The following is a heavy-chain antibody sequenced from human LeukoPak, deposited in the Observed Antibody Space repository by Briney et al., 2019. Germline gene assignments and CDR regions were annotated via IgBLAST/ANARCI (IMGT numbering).Heavy chain of an antibody. V-gene: IGHV3-30*02. J-gene: IGHJ6*03. Sequence: GGSLRLSCAASGFTFSSYGMHWVRQAPGKGLEWVAVIWYGGSNKCYADSVKGRFTISRDNSKNTLYLQMNSLRAEDTAVYYCAKARDFYYYYMDVWGKGTTVTVSS. D-gene: IGHD2/OR15-2a*01. CDR2: IWYGGSNK. CDR1: GFTFSSYG. CDR3: AKARDFYYYYMDV.